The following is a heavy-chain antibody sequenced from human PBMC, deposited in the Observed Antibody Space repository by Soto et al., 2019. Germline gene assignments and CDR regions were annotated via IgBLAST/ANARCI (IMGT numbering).Heavy chain of an antibody. CDR1: GFTFSSYA. Sequence: PGGSLRVSCAAPGFTFSSYAMSWVRQAPGKGLEWVSAISGSGGSTYYADSVKGRFTISRDNSKDTLYLQMNSLRDEDTGVYYCASTEDVTTEDNMVRGVKYYYYGMDAWGKGSTVTVSS. CDR2: ISGSGGST. D-gene: IGHD3-10*01. V-gene: IGHV3-23*01. CDR3: ASTEDVTTEDNMVRGVKYYYYGMDA. J-gene: IGHJ6*04.